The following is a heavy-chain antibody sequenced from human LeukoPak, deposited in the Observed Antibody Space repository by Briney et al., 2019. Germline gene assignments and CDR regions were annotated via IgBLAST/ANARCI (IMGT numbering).Heavy chain of an antibody. CDR2: INHSGST. Sequence: PSETLSLTCAVYGGSFSGYYWSWIRQPPGKGLEWIGEINHSGSTNYNPSLKSRVTISVDTSKNQFSLKLSSVTAADTAVYCCAREGYYDSSGYYSIWGQGTLVTVSS. CDR3: AREGYYDSSGYYSI. D-gene: IGHD3-22*01. J-gene: IGHJ4*02. CDR1: GGSFSGYY. V-gene: IGHV4-34*01.